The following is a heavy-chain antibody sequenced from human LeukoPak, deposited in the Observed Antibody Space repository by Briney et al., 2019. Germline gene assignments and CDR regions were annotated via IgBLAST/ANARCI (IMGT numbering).Heavy chain of an antibody. J-gene: IGHJ5*02. CDR1: GGSISSYY. Sequence: SETLSLACTVSGGSISSYYWSWIRQPPGKGLEWIWYIYSSGSTNYNPSLKSRVTISVDTSKNQFSLKLSSVTAADTAVYYCARGEVEVNWFDPWGQGTLVTVSS. D-gene: IGHD2-15*01. CDR2: IYSSGST. V-gene: IGHV4-59*01. CDR3: ARGEVEVNWFDP.